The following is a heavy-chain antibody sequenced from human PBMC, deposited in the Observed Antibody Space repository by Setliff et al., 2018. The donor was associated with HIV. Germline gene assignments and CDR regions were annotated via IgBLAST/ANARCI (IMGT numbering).Heavy chain of an antibody. CDR1: GFMFTSYA. Sequence: GSLRLSCAASGFMFTSYAMTWIRQSPGKGPEWIGYSHTSGSTTYNPSLKSRITISLDTSKEQFSLELSSVTAADTAVYYCATLDHSGGNFLAYWGQGSLVTVSS. CDR2: SHTSGST. J-gene: IGHJ4*02. CDR3: ATLDHSGGNFLAY. D-gene: IGHD2-21*02. V-gene: IGHV4-4*09.